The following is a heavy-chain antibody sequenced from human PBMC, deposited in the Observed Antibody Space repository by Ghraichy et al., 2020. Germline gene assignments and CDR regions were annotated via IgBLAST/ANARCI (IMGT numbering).Heavy chain of an antibody. J-gene: IGHJ4*02. Sequence: ASVKVSCKASGYTFTSYYMHWVRQAPGQGLEWMGIINPSGGSTSYAQKFQGRVTMTRDTSTSTVYMELSSLRSEDTAVYYCASDKYYDSSGYYYVFDYWGQGTLVTVSS. CDR3: ASDKYYDSSGYYYVFDY. CDR2: INPSGGST. V-gene: IGHV1-46*01. D-gene: IGHD3-22*01. CDR1: GYTFTSYY.